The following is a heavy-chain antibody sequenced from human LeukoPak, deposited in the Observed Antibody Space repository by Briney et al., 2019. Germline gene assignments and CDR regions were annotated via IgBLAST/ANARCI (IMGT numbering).Heavy chain of an antibody. CDR2: INPNSGGT. CDR1: GYTFTGYY. V-gene: IGHV1-2*02. Sequence: ASVKVSCKASGYTFTGYYMHWVRQAPGQGLEWMGWINPNSGGTNYAQKFQGRVTMTRDTSISTAYMELSRLRSDDTAVYYCARGGYYYDSSAPSGYWGQGTLVTVSS. CDR3: ARGGYYYDSSAPSGY. D-gene: IGHD3-22*01. J-gene: IGHJ4*02.